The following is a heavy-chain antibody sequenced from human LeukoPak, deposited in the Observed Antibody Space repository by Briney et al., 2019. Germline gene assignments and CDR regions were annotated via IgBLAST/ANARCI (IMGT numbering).Heavy chain of an antibody. CDR2: IHPRRGDT. D-gene: IGHD3-10*01. CDR1: GYSFTAFY. Sequence: ASVKVSCKTSGYSFTAFYIHLVRQAPGQGSEWMGWIHPRRGDTNYAQKFQGRVTMTRDTSISTAYLDLSSLRSDDTAVYYCARDGDYGTGSYYRGCIDSWGQGTPVTVSP. V-gene: IGHV1-2*02. CDR3: ARDGDYGTGSYYRGCIDS. J-gene: IGHJ4*02.